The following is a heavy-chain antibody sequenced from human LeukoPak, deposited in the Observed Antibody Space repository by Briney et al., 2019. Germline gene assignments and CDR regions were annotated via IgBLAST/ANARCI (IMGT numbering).Heavy chain of an antibody. J-gene: IGHJ3*02. CDR2: IYYSGST. CDR1: GGSISSYY. CDR3: AGQEDHDAFDI. Sequence: PSETLSLTCTVSGGSISSYYWSWIRQPPGKGLEWIGYIYYSGSTNYNPSLKSRVTISVDTSKNQFSLKLSSVTAADTAVYYCAGQEDHDAFDIWGQGTMVTVSS. V-gene: IGHV4-59*08.